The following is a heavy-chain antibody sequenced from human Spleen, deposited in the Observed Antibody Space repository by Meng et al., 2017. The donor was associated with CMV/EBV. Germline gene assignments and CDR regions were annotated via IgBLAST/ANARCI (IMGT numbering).Heavy chain of an antibody. CDR1: GGSISSYY. Sequence: SETLSLTCIVSGGSISSYYWSWIRQPPGTGLEWIGYVYYSGSTNCNPSLKSRLTISVDTSKNQFSLKLTSVTAADTAVYYCASPTYYDFWSGYYREDAFDIWGQGTMVTVSS. D-gene: IGHD3-3*01. CDR2: VYYSGST. J-gene: IGHJ3*02. V-gene: IGHV4-59*08. CDR3: ASPTYYDFWSGYYREDAFDI.